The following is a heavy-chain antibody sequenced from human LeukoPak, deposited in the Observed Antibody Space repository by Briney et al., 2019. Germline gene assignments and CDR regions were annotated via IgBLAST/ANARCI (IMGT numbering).Heavy chain of an antibody. V-gene: IGHV3-48*03. CDR2: ISSGGGAK. CDR1: GFTFSNYE. D-gene: IGHD3-10*01. Sequence: GGSLRLSCAASGFTFSNYEMHWVRQAPGKGLEWISYISSGGGAKYYADSVKGRFTFSRDIVNSSLFLQVNSLRAEDTAVYYCARGTYGSGTYGRYGMDVWGKGTTVTVSS. J-gene: IGHJ6*04. CDR3: ARGTYGSGTYGRYGMDV.